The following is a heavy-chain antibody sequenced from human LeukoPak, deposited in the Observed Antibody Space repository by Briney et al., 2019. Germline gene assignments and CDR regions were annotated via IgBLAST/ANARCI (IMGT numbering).Heavy chain of an antibody. CDR2: IYYSGST. V-gene: IGHV4-59*08. CDR3: ARHRGAARHVDY. CDR1: GGSFSGYY. J-gene: IGHJ4*02. D-gene: IGHD6-6*01. Sequence: SKTLSLTCAVYGGSFSGYYWSWIRQPPGKGLEWIGYIYYSGSTNYNPSLKSRVTISVDTSKNQFSLKLSSVTAADTAVYYCARHRGAARHVDYWGQGTLVTVSS.